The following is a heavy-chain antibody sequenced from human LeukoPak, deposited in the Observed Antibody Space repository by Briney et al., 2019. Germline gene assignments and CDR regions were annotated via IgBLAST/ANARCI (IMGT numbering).Heavy chain of an antibody. CDR3: AKPSGTQWLTRLDY. CDR1: GFTFSSYG. Sequence: GGSLRLSCAASGFTFSSYGMHWVRQAPGKGLEWVAFIRYDGSNKYYADSVKGRFTISRDNSKNTLYLQMNSLRAEDTAVYYCAKPSGTQWLTRLDYWGQGTLVTVSS. V-gene: IGHV3-30*02. CDR2: IRYDGSNK. D-gene: IGHD6-19*01. J-gene: IGHJ4*02.